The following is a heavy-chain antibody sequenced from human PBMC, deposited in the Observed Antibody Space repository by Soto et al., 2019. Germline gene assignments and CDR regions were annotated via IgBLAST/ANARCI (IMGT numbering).Heavy chain of an antibody. V-gene: IGHV4-38-2*01. CDR3: ARGGMTGYTVYYYSGMDV. J-gene: IGHJ6*02. Sequence: SETLSLTCAVSGYSISSGYYWGWIRQPPGKGLEWIGRIYHSGRTYYNPSLNSRVTMSVDTSQNQYSLKMRTVITADTTAYYYARGGMTGYTVYYYSGMDVWGQGTRVTVSS. D-gene: IGHD3-9*01. CDR1: GYSISSGYY. CDR2: IYHSGRT.